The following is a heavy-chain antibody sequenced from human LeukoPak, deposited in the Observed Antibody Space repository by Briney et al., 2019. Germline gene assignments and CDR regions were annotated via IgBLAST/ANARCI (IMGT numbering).Heavy chain of an antibody. Sequence: SETLSLTCAVYGGSFSGYYWSWIRQPPGKGLEWIGEINHSGSTNYNPSLKRRVTISVDTSKNQFSLKLSSVTAADTAVYYCARGRYSGYGFEFDYWGQGTLVTVSS. CDR2: INHSGST. CDR3: ARGRYSGYGFEFDY. J-gene: IGHJ4*02. CDR1: GGSFSGYY. V-gene: IGHV4-34*01. D-gene: IGHD5-12*01.